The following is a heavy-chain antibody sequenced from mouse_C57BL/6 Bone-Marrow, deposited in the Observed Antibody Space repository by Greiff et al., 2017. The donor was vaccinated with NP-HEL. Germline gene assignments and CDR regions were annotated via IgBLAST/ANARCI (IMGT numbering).Heavy chain of an antibody. CDR2: IYPGGGYT. CDR1: GYTFTNYW. J-gene: IGHJ2*01. D-gene: IGHD4-1*01. V-gene: IGHV1-63*01. CDR3: SRSANWADYFDY. Sequence: VKLVESGAELVRPGTSVKMSCKASGYTFTNYWIGWAKQRPGHGLGWIGDIYPGGGYTNYNEKFKGKATPTAAKSSTTAYMQFSSLTSENSAIYYCSRSANWADYFDYWGQGTTLTVSS.